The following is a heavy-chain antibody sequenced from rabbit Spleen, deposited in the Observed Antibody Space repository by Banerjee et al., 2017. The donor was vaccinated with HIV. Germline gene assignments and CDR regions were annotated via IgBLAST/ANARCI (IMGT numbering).Heavy chain of an antibody. V-gene: IGHV1S40*01. CDR2: INVVTGKA. CDR1: GFSFSSAYY. J-gene: IGHJ4*01. CDR3: VREAGYGGYGDGNL. D-gene: IGHD6-1*01. Sequence: QSLEESGGGLVKPGASLTLTCTASGFSFSSAYYMCWVRQAPGKGLEWIACINVVTGKALYASWAKGRFTFSRTSSTTVTLQMTSLTAADTATYFCVREAGYGGYGDGNLWGPGTLVTVS.